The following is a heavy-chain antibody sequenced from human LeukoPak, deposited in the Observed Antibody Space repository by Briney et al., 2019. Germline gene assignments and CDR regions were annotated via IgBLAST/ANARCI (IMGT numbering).Heavy chain of an antibody. Sequence: GGSLRLSCTASGFTISSYWMHWVRQAPGKGLVWVSRINSDGGSTSYADSVKGRFTISRDNAKNTLYLQMNSLRAEDTAVYYCARRIQGMAPYYFDYWGQGTLVTVSS. V-gene: IGHV3-74*01. CDR2: INSDGGST. CDR1: GFTISSYW. J-gene: IGHJ4*02. CDR3: ARRIQGMAPYYFDY. D-gene: IGHD5-24*01.